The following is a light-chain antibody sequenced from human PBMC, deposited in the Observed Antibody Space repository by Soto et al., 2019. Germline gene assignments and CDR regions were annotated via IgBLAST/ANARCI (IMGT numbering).Light chain of an antibody. CDR3: QQYGDSPWT. Sequence: EIVLTQSPGTLSLSPGERATLSCRASQSVGSTNLAWYHQKPGQAPRLLIYGASTRATGIPDRFSGSGSGTDFTLTISRLEPVDFAVYYCQQYGDSPWTFGQGTKVEI. CDR2: GAS. V-gene: IGKV3-20*01. CDR1: QSVGSTN. J-gene: IGKJ1*01.